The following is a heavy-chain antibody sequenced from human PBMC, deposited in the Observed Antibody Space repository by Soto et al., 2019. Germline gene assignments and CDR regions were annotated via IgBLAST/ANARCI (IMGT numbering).Heavy chain of an antibody. CDR2: IFSNDEK. CDR1: GFSLSNARMG. CDR3: ARIPRYSSSWYGMDV. V-gene: IGHV2-26*01. J-gene: IGHJ6*02. Sequence: QVTLKESGPVLVKPTETLTLTCTVSGFSLSNARMGVSWIRQPPGKALEWLAHIFSNDEKSYSTSLKSRLTTPKDTSKSQVVLTMTNMDPVDTATYYCARIPRYSSSWYGMDVWGQGTTVTVSS. D-gene: IGHD6-13*01.